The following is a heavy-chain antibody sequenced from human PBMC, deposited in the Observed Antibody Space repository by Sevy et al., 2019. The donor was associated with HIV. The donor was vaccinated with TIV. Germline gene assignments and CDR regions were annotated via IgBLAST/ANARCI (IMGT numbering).Heavy chain of an antibody. Sequence: SETLSLTCTVSGGSISSHYWSWIRQPPGKGLEWIGYIFYSGSTYYNPSLKRRVTISVDTSKNQFSLKLTSVTAVDTAVYYCATISQQLVGFFDYWGQGTLVTVSS. CDR1: GGSISSHY. CDR3: ATISQQLVGFFDY. CDR2: IFYSGST. V-gene: IGHV4-59*11. J-gene: IGHJ4*02. D-gene: IGHD6-6*01.